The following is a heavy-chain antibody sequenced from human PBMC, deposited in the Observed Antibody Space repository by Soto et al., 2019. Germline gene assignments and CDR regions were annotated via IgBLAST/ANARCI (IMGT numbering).Heavy chain of an antibody. CDR3: ARAVTTGWFDP. J-gene: IGHJ5*02. CDR2: ISYDGSNK. V-gene: IGHV3-30-3*01. Sequence: QVQLVESGGGVVQPGRSLRLSCAASGYTFSSYAMHWVRQAPGKGLEWVAVISYDGSNKYYADSVKGRFTISRDNSKNTLYLQMNSLRAEDRAVYYCARAVTTGWFDPWGQGTLVTVSS. D-gene: IGHD4-4*01. CDR1: GYTFSSYA.